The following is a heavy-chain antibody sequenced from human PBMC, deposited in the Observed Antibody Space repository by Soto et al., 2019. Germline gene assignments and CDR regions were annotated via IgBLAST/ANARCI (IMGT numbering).Heavy chain of an antibody. CDR1: GFSLSTSGVS. J-gene: IGHJ4*02. CDR2: IYWDGNK. D-gene: IGHD3-10*01. Sequence: QITLKESGPTLVKPTQTLTLTCTFSGFSLSTSGVSVAWIRQPPGKALEWLALIYWDGNKRYSPSLESTLTITKDTSKNQVVLTMTYMHPVDTATYYCAHRHGSSGSYYFDYWGPGTLVTVSS. CDR3: AHRHGSSGSYYFDY. V-gene: IGHV2-5*02.